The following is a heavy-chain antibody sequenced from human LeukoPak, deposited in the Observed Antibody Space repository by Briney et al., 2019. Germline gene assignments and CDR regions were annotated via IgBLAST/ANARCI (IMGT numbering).Heavy chain of an antibody. CDR2: ILGSGDDT. J-gene: IGHJ4*02. V-gene: IGHV3-23*01. D-gene: IGHD3-10*01. Sequence: GGSLRLSCAASGFIFTNYAMYWVRQAPGKGLEWVSVILGSGDDTFYADSVRGRFTVSRDNSKNTLYLQMNSLRAEDTAVYYCARAWTRDFGFDYWGQGTLVTVSS. CDR3: ARAWTRDFGFDY. CDR1: GFIFTNYA.